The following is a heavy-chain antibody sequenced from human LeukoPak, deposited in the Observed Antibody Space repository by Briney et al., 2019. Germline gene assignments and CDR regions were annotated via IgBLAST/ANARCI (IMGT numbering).Heavy chain of an antibody. D-gene: IGHD3-3*01. J-gene: IGHJ4*02. Sequence: GGSLRLSCAASGFTFSSYAMSWVRQAPGKGLEWVSGMSGSGDSTYYVDSVKGRFTISRDNSKNTLYLQMSSLRAEDTAVYYCVKRAYYDFWSGYGGHFDCWGQGTLVTVSS. V-gene: IGHV3-23*01. CDR1: GFTFSSYA. CDR3: VKRAYYDFWSGYGGHFDC. CDR2: MSGSGDST.